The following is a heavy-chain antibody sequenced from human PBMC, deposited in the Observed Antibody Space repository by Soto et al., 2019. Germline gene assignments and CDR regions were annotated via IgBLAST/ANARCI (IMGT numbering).Heavy chain of an antibody. D-gene: IGHD6-25*01. Sequence: QVQLVQSGAEVKKPGSSVKVSCKASGGTFSRDAISWVRQAPGQGLEWMGGIIPIFGTANYAQKFQGRVTITADESTSTAYMELSSLRSEDTAVYYCARQGAALRDYYYGMDVWGQGTTVTVSS. CDR1: GGTFSRDA. CDR3: ARQGAALRDYYYGMDV. CDR2: IIPIFGTA. J-gene: IGHJ6*02. V-gene: IGHV1-69*12.